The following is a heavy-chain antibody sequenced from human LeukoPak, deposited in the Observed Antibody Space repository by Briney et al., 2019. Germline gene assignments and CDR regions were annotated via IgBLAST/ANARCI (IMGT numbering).Heavy chain of an antibody. Sequence: GGSLRLSCAASGFTFSSYGMHWVRQAPGKGLEWVAFIRYDGSNKYYADSVKGRFTISRDNSKNTLYLQMNSLRAEDTAVYYCANVRGVRGVNPVDYWGQGTLVTVSS. D-gene: IGHD3-10*01. CDR2: IRYDGSNK. CDR3: ANVRGVRGVNPVDY. J-gene: IGHJ4*02. V-gene: IGHV3-30*02. CDR1: GFTFSSYG.